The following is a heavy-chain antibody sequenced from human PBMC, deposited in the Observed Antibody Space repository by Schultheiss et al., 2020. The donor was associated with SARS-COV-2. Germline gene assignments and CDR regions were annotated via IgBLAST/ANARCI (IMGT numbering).Heavy chain of an antibody. Sequence: GGSLRLSCAASGFTFSSYAMSWVRQAPGKGLEWVSAISGSGGSTYYADSVKGRFTISRDNSKNTLYLQMNSLRAEDTAVYYCAKVPRENYDYIWGSYRLFDYWGQGTLVTVSS. CDR2: ISGSGGST. J-gene: IGHJ4*02. D-gene: IGHD3-16*02. CDR1: GFTFSSYA. CDR3: AKVPRENYDYIWGSYRLFDY. V-gene: IGHV3-23*01.